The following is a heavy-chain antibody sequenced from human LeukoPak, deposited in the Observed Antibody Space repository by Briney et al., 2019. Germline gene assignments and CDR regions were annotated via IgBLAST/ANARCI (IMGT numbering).Heavy chain of an antibody. J-gene: IGHJ4*02. Sequence: PSETLSLTCAVYGGSFSGYYWSWIRQPPGKGLEWIGEINHSGSTNYNPSLKNRVTISVDTSKNQFSLKLSSVTAADTAVYYCARVRGYSYFMDYWGLGTLVTVSS. D-gene: IGHD5-18*01. CDR2: INHSGST. CDR3: ARVRGYSYFMDY. V-gene: IGHV4-34*01. CDR1: GGSFSGYY.